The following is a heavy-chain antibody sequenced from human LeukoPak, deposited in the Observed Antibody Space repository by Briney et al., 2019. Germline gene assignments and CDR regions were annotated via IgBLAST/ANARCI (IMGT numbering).Heavy chain of an antibody. CDR1: GYTFTSYD. Sequence: ASVKVSCKASGYTFTSYDINWVRQASGQGLEWMGWINPNSGNTGFTQKFQGRVTVTRSTSISTAYMELSSLTSDDTAVYYCARTSTGTRGGYDVWGQGTLVAVSS. V-gene: IGHV1-8*01. J-gene: IGHJ4*02. CDR3: ARTSTGTRGGYDV. D-gene: IGHD1-1*01. CDR2: INPNSGNT.